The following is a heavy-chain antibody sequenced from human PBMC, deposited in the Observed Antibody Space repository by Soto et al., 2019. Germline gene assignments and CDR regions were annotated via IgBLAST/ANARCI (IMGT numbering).Heavy chain of an antibody. D-gene: IGHD2-15*01. Sequence: QVQLVESGGGVVQPGRSLRLSCAASGFTFSSYAMHWVRQAPGKGLEWVAVISYDGSNKYYADSVKGRFTISRDNSKNPPXLQMNSLRAEDTAVYYCARQPRGYCSGGSCYGIDYWGQGTLVTVSS. V-gene: IGHV3-30-3*01. CDR2: ISYDGSNK. CDR1: GFTFSSYA. CDR3: ARQPRGYCSGGSCYGIDY. J-gene: IGHJ4*02.